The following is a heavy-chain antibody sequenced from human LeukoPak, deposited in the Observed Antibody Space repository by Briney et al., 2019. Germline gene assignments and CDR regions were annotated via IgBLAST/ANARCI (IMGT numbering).Heavy chain of an antibody. D-gene: IGHD3-3*01. CDR2: IYYSGST. CDR3: ASGNDFRSGYNAFDI. CDR1: GGSISSYY. Sequence: TSETLSLTCTVSGGSISSYYWSWIRQPPGKGLEWIGYIYYSGSTNYNPSLKSRVTISVDTSKNQFSLKLSSVTAADTAVYYCASGNDFRSGYNAFDIWGQGTMVTVSS. V-gene: IGHV4-59*01. J-gene: IGHJ3*02.